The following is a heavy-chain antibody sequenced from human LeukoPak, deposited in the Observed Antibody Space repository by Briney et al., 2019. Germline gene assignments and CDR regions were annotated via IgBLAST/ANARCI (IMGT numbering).Heavy chain of an antibody. CDR1: GDSVSSNSAA. J-gene: IGHJ5*02. V-gene: IGHV6-1*01. D-gene: IGHD6-13*01. Sequence: SQTLSLTCAISGDSVSSNSAAWNWLRQSPSRGLEWLGRTYYRSKWYNDYAVSVKSRITINPDTSKNQFSLQLNSVTPEDTAVYYCARDKGTYSSSWYGLDPWGQGTLVTVSS. CDR3: ARDKGTYSSSWYGLDP. CDR2: TYYRSKWYN.